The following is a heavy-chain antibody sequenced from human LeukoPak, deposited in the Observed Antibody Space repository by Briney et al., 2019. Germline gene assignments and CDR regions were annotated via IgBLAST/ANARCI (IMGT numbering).Heavy chain of an antibody. CDR1: GGTFSSYA. Sequence: SVKVSCKASGGTFSSYAISWVRQAPGLGLEWMGGIIPIFGTANYAQKFQGRVTITADESTSTAYMELSSLRSEDTAVYYCAGGADYYDSSGYRYVPFDYWGQGTLVTVSS. CDR3: AGGADYYDSSGYRYVPFDY. D-gene: IGHD3-22*01. V-gene: IGHV1-69*01. CDR2: IIPIFGTA. J-gene: IGHJ4*02.